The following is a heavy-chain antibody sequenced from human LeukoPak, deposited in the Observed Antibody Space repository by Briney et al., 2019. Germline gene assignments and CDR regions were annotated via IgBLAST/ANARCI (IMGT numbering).Heavy chain of an antibody. D-gene: IGHD3-3*01. Sequence: GGSLRLPCAASGFTFSSYSMNWVRQAPGKGLEWVSSISSSSNYIYYADSVKGRFTISRDNAKNSPYLQMNSLRSDDTAVYYCARISVNDFWSGYYTGGFDYWGQGTLVTVSS. V-gene: IGHV3-21*04. CDR2: ISSSSNYI. CDR1: GFTFSSYS. CDR3: ARISVNDFWSGYYTGGFDY. J-gene: IGHJ4*02.